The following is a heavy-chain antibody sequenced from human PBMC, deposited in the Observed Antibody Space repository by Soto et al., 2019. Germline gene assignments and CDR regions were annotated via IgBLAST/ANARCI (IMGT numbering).Heavy chain of an antibody. CDR3: ARVYYDYIWGSYPRVF. CDR1: GFTFSSHW. J-gene: IGHJ4*02. Sequence: EVQLVESGGGLVQPGGSLRLSCAASGFTFSSHWMSWVRQAPGKGLEWLASIKQDGSEKHYVDSVKGRFTISRDNAKNSLDLQRNSLRVEDTAVYYCARVYYDYIWGSYPRVFRGEGTLVTVSS. CDR2: IKQDGSEK. V-gene: IGHV3-7*01. D-gene: IGHD3-16*02.